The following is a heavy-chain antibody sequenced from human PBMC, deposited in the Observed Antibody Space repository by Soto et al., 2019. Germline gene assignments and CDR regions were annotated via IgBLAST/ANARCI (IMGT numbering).Heavy chain of an antibody. J-gene: IGHJ5*02. CDR2: IYYSGST. CDR1: GGSISSGGYY. CDR3: ASLYSSSSSWFDP. V-gene: IGHV4-31*03. D-gene: IGHD6-6*01. Sequence: KSSETLSLTCTVSGGSISSGGYYWSWIRQHPGKGLEWIGYIYYSGSTYYNPSLKSRVTISVDTSKNQFSLKLSSVTAADTAVYYCASLYSSSSSWFDPWGQGTLVTVSS.